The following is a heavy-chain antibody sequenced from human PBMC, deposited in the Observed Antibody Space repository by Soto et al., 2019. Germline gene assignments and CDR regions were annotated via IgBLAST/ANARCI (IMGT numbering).Heavy chain of an antibody. Sequence: PGESLKISCKGFGYTFSDYWIGWVRQMPGKGLEWMGIVHPGDSDVRYSPSFQGHVTISVDKSVNTAYLQWNNLKASDTAMYFCASSARYFSRIHCYSTSFGPWGQGTLVTV. CDR2: VHPGDSDV. CDR1: GYTFSDYW. D-gene: IGHD2-2*02. V-gene: IGHV5-51*01. J-gene: IGHJ5*02. CDR3: ASSARYFSRIHCYSTSFGP.